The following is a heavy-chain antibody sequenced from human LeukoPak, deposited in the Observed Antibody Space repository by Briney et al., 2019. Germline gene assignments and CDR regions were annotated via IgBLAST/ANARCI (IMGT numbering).Heavy chain of an antibody. CDR1: GDSISKYY. CDR2: IYYSGST. CDR3: ARELKVGNTGYYLDY. V-gene: IGHV4-59*01. Sequence: SETLSLTCTVSGDSISKYYWSWIRQPPWKGLEWIGYIYYSGSTNYNPSLKSRVTMSVDTSKNQFSLKLTSVTAADTALYYCARELKVGNTGYYLDYWGQGTLVTVSP. J-gene: IGHJ4*02. D-gene: IGHD2/OR15-2a*01.